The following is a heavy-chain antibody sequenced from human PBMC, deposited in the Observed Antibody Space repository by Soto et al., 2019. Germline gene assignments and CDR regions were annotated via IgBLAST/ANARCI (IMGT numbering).Heavy chain of an antibody. D-gene: IGHD2-8*02. Sequence: EVQLLESGGGLVQPGGSLRLSCAASGFTFSSYAMSWVRQAPGKGLEWLSAISGSDGGTYYADSVKGRFTISRDNSKNTLYLQMNILSAADTAVYYCARDHPGIVLVSVGVDAFDIWGQGTMVTVSS. CDR2: ISGSDGGT. CDR1: GFTFSSYA. J-gene: IGHJ3*02. CDR3: ARDHPGIVLVSVGVDAFDI. V-gene: IGHV3-23*01.